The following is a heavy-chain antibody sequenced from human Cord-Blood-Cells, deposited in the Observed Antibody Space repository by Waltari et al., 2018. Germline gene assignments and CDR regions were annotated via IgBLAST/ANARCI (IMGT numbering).Heavy chain of an antibody. Sequence: QVQLQQWGAGLLKPSETLSLTCAVYGGSFSGYYWSWIRQPPGKGLEWIGEINHSGSTNYNPSPKSRVTISVDTSKNQFSLKLSSVTAADTAVYYCARVGRQLVATSGNPWGQGTLVTVSS. CDR1: GGSFSGYY. D-gene: IGHD5-12*01. V-gene: IGHV4-34*01. CDR2: INHSGST. J-gene: IGHJ5*02. CDR3: ARVGRQLVATSGNP.